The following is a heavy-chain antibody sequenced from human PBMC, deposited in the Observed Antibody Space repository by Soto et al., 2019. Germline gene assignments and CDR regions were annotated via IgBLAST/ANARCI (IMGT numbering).Heavy chain of an antibody. V-gene: IGHV3-74*01. D-gene: IGHD6-13*01. CDR3: ARGPSHSSSWYGFDY. CDR1: GFTFSSHW. Sequence: GGSLRLSCVGSGFTFSSHWMHWVRQAPGKGLAWVSRINSDGSSTTYADSVKGRFTISRDNAKNTLSLQMNSLRAEDTAIYYCARGPSHSSSWYGFDYWGQGALVTVSS. J-gene: IGHJ4*02. CDR2: INSDGSST.